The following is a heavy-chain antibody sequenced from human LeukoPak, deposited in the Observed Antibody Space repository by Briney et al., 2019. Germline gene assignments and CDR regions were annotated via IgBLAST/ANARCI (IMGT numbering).Heavy chain of an antibody. CDR3: ARETTFYYYDSINAFDI. CDR2: IYYSGST. D-gene: IGHD3-22*01. V-gene: IGHV4-59*12. Sequence: SETLSLTCTVSGGSISSYYWSWIRQPPGKGLEWIGYIYYSGSTNYNPSLKSRVTISVDTSKNQFSLKLSSVTAADTAVYYCARETTFYYYDSINAFDIWGQGTMVTVSS. CDR1: GGSISSYY. J-gene: IGHJ3*02.